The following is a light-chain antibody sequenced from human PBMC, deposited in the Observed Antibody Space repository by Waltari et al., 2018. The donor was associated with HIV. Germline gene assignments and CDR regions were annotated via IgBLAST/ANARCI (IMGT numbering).Light chain of an antibody. Sequence: QSVLTQQPSASGTPGQRVTISCSGSSSYIGRHTVNWYQQLPGTAPRLLIYTNNQRPSGVPDRFSGSKSGTSASLVISGLQSEDEADYFCAAWDDSLNGDVVFGGGTKLTVL. CDR2: TNN. V-gene: IGLV1-44*01. CDR1: SSYIGRHT. J-gene: IGLJ2*01. CDR3: AAWDDSLNGDVV.